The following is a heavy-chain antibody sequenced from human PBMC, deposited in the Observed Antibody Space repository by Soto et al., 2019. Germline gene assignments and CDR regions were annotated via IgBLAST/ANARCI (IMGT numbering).Heavy chain of an antibody. Sequence: SETLSLTCTVSGGSISSSSYYWGWIRQPPGKGLEWIGSIYYSGSIYYNPSLKSRVTISVDTSKNQFSLKLSSVTAADTAVYYCASLEMATITGFDYWGQGTLVTSPQ. D-gene: IGHD5-12*01. CDR2: IYYSGSI. J-gene: IGHJ4*02. CDR3: ASLEMATITGFDY. CDR1: GGSISSSSYY. V-gene: IGHV4-39*01.